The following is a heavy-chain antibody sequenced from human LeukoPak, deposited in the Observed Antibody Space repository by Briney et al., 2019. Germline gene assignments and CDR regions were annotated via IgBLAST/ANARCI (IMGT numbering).Heavy chain of an antibody. CDR3: ARGTRDGYNIDY. Sequence: PGGSLRLSCAASGFTFSSYDMHWVRQATGKGLEWLSAIGTAGDTYYPGSVKGRFTISGENAKNSLYLQMNSLRAGDTAVYYCARGTRDGYNIDYWGQGTLVTVSS. J-gene: IGHJ4*02. CDR1: GFTFSSYD. D-gene: IGHD5-24*01. V-gene: IGHV3-13*01. CDR2: IGTAGDT.